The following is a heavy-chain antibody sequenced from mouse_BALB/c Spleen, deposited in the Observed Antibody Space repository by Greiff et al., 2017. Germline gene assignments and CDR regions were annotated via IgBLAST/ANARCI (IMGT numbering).Heavy chain of an antibody. CDR3: TLYGNYDARDY. Sequence: QVQLQQSGAELVRPGASVTLSCKASGYTFTDYEMHWVKQTPVHGLEWIGAIDPETGGTAYNQKFKGKATLTADKSSSTAYMELRSLTSEDSAVYYCTLYGNYDARDYGGQGTSVTVSS. CDR2: IDPETGGT. J-gene: IGHJ4*01. D-gene: IGHD2-1*01. V-gene: IGHV1-15*01. CDR1: GYTFTDYE.